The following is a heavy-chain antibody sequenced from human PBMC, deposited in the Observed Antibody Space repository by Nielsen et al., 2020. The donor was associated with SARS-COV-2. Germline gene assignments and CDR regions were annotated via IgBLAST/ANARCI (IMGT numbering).Heavy chain of an antibody. D-gene: IGHD6-19*01. CDR3: ASDSSGWYYFDY. V-gene: IGHV3-33*01. CDR1: GFTFSSYG. Sequence: GGSLRLSCAASGFTFSSYGMHWVRQAPGKGLEWVAVIWYDGSNKYYADSVKGRFTISRDNSKNTLYLQMNSLRAEDTAVYYCASDSSGWYYFDYWGQGTLVTVSS. CDR2: IWYDGSNK. J-gene: IGHJ4*02.